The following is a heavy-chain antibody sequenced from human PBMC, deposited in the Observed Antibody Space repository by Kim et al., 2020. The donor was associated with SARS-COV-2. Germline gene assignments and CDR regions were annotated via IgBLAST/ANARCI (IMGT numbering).Heavy chain of an antibody. J-gene: IGHJ5*02. V-gene: IGHV4-61*03. Sequence: LKSRVTISVDTSKNHFSMKTSSVTAADTAVYYCARGGIVAAGFRRCNWFDPWGQGTLVTVSS. D-gene: IGHD6-13*01. CDR3: ARGGIVAAGFRRCNWFDP.